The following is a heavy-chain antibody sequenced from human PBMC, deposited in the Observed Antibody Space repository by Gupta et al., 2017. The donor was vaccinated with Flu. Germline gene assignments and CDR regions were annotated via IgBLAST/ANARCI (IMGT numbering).Heavy chain of an antibody. D-gene: IGHD2-2*01. V-gene: IGHV1-69*06. J-gene: IGHJ6*02. CDR1: GGTFSSYA. Sequence: QVQLVQSGAEVKKPGSSVKVSCKASGGTFSSYAISWVRQAPGQGLEWMGGIIPIFGTANYAQKFQGRVTITADKSTSTAYMELSSLRSEDTAVYYCARVPRPEAHCSSTSCSIPTYYGMDVWGQGTTVTVSS. CDR3: ARVPRPEAHCSSTSCSIPTYYGMDV. CDR2: IIPIFGTA.